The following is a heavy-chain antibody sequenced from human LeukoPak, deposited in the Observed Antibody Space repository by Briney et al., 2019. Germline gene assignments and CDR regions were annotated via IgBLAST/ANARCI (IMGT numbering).Heavy chain of an antibody. CDR3: ARVYDGFSSGWYYFDY. D-gene: IGHD6-19*01. Sequence: ASVKVSCKASGYTFTGYYMHWVRQAPGQGLEWMGWINPNSGGTNYAQKFQGRVTMTRDTSISTAYMELSRLRSDDTAVYYCARVYDGFSSGWYYFDYWGQGTLVTVSS. J-gene: IGHJ4*02. V-gene: IGHV1-2*02. CDR1: GYTFTGYY. CDR2: INPNSGGT.